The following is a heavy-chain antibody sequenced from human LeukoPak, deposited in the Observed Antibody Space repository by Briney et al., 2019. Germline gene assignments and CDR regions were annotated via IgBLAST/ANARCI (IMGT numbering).Heavy chain of an antibody. J-gene: IGHJ4*02. CDR2: ISSSGSTI. CDR3: ARVPYYYDSSGYYPSGY. CDR1: GFTFSDYY. D-gene: IGHD3-22*01. Sequence: GGSLRLSCAASGFTFSDYYMSWIRQAPGKGLEWVSYISSSGSTIYYADSVKGRFTISRDNAKNSLYLQMNSLRADDTAVYYCARVPYYYDSSGYYPSGYWGQGTLVTVSS. V-gene: IGHV3-11*01.